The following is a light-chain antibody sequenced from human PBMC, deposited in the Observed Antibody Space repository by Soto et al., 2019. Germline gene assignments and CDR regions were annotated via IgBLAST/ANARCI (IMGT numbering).Light chain of an antibody. J-gene: IGKJ2*01. V-gene: IGKV1-5*03. CDR1: QSISSW. CDR3: QQYSSYPYS. CDR2: KAS. Sequence: DIQMTQSPSTLSASVGDRVTITCRASQSISSWLAWYQQKPGTAPKLLIYKASSLQSGVPSRFSGSGSGTEFTPTISSLQPDDLATYYGQQYSSYPYSFGQGTKLEIK.